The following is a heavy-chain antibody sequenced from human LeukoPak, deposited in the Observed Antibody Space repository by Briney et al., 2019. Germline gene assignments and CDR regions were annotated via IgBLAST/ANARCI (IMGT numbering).Heavy chain of an antibody. CDR3: ARVKGAAGDY. CDR1: GGSISSSSYY. CDR2: IYYSGST. V-gene: IGHV4-31*03. J-gene: IGHJ4*02. D-gene: IGHD1-26*01. Sequence: SETLSLTCTVSGGSISSSSYYWGWIRQHPGKGLEWIGYIYYSGSTYYNPSLKSRVTISVDTSKNQFSLKLSSVTAADTAVYYCARVKGAAGDYWGQGTLVTVSS.